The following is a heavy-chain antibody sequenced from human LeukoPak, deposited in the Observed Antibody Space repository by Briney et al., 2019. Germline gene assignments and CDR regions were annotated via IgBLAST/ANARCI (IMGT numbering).Heavy chain of an antibody. CDR2: INSDGSRT. D-gene: IGHD2-21*01. J-gene: IGHJ3*02. Sequence: WKSLRLSCAASGFTFSSYWMHWVRQAPGKGLVWVSRINSDGSRTSYADFVKGRFTISRDNAKNTLYLQMNSLRAEDTAVYYCAREGAIPLDGFDMWGQGTLVTVSS. V-gene: IGHV3-74*01. CDR3: AREGAIPLDGFDM. CDR1: GFTFSSYW.